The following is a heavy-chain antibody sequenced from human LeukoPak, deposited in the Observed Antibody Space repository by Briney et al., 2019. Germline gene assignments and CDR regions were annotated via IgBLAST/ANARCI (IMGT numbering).Heavy chain of an antibody. CDR1: GGSFSGYY. Sequence: SETLSLTCAVYGGSFSGYYWSWIRQPPGKGLEWIGEINHSGSTNYNPSLKSRVTISVDTSKNQFSPKLSSVTAADTAVYYCASRRGYYDSSGYYYLDAFDIWGQGTMVTVSS. J-gene: IGHJ3*02. D-gene: IGHD3-22*01. CDR2: INHSGST. V-gene: IGHV4-34*01. CDR3: ASRRGYYDSSGYYYLDAFDI.